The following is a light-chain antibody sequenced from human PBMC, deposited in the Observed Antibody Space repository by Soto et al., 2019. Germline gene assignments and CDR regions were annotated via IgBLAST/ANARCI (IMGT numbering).Light chain of an antibody. J-gene: IGKJ1*01. CDR3: QQYNNWPPRT. CDR1: QSVSSN. CDR2: GAS. Sequence: DIVMTQTPLSSPVTLGQPASISCRASQSVSSNLAWYQQKPGQAPRLLIYGASTRATGIPAKFSGSGSGTEFTLTISSLQSEDFAVYYCQQYNNWPPRTFGQGTKVDI. V-gene: IGKV3-15*01.